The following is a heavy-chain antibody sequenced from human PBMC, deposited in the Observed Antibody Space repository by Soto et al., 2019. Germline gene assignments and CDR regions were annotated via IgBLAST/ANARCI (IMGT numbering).Heavy chain of an antibody. D-gene: IGHD6-13*01. CDR2: ISYDGSNK. Sequence: PGGSLRLSCAASGFTFSSYAMHWVRQAPGKGLEWVAVISYDGSNKYYADSVKGRFTISRDNSKNTLYLQMNSLRAEDTAVYYCARDYKQQLRRYYYYGMDVWGQGTTVTVSS. CDR1: GFTFSSYA. CDR3: ARDYKQQLRRYYYYGMDV. J-gene: IGHJ6*02. V-gene: IGHV3-30-3*01.